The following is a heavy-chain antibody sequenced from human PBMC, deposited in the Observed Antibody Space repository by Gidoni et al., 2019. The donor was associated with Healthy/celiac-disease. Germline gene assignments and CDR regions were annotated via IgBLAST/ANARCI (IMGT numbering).Heavy chain of an antibody. CDR2: IYYSGST. CDR3: ARGGEGYWYFDL. D-gene: IGHD3-16*01. Sequence: QVQLQESGPGLVKPSETLSLTCTVSGGSISSYYWSWIRQPPGKGLVWIGYIYYSGSTNYNPSLKSRVTISVDTSKNQFSLKLSSVTAADTAVYYCARGGEGYWYFDLWGRGTLVTVSS. J-gene: IGHJ2*01. V-gene: IGHV4-59*08. CDR1: GGSISSYY.